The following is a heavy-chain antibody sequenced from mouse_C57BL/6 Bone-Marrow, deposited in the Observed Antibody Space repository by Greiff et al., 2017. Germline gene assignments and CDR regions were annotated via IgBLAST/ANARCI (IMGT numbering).Heavy chain of an antibody. J-gene: IGHJ2*01. CDR1: GFSLTSYA. CDR2: IWTGGGT. Sequence: VQVVESGPGLVAPSQSLSITCTVSGFSLTSYAISWVRQPPGKGLEWLGVIWTGGGTNYNSALKSRLSISKDNSKSQVFLKMNSLQTDDTARYYCARNRYYGSRYYFDYWGQGTTLTVSS. D-gene: IGHD1-1*01. CDR3: ARNRYYGSRYYFDY. V-gene: IGHV2-9-1*01.